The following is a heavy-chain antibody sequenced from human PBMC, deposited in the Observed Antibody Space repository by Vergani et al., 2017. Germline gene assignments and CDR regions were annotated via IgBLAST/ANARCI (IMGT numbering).Heavy chain of an antibody. Sequence: QVQLVQSGAEVKKPGSSVKVSCKASGGTFTSYYMHWVRQAPGQGLEWMGIINPSGGSTSYAQKFQGRVTMTRDTSTSTVYMELSSLRSEDTAVYYCARVGPYCSSTSCYHAPFDPWGQGTLVTVSS. J-gene: IGHJ5*02. CDR2: INPSGGST. D-gene: IGHD2-2*01. CDR1: GGTFTSYY. CDR3: ARVGPYCSSTSCYHAPFDP. V-gene: IGHV1-46*01.